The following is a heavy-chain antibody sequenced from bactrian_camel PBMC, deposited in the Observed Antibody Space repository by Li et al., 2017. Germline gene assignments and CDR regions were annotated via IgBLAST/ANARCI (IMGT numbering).Heavy chain of an antibody. CDR1: WSTNSKYC. Sequence: HVQLVESGGGSVQAGGSLNLSCAVVRSWSTNSKYCMAWFRQAPGREREGVATIFTSGSGIYYADSVKGRFTISQVNAKNTLYLQMNSLKSEDTAMYYCAATAVGSYCTYKIVGSQFNYWGQGTQVTVS. CDR2: IFTSGSGI. D-gene: IGHD2*01. CDR3: AATAVGSYCTYKIVGSQFNY. J-gene: IGHJ4*01. V-gene: IGHV3S1*01.